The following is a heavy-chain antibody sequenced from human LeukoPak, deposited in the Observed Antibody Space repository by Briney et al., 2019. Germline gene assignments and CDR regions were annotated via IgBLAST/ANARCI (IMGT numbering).Heavy chain of an antibody. CDR3: ARAYYYGSGRWGYYYYYMDV. CDR1: GYTFTSYY. D-gene: IGHD3-10*01. V-gene: IGHV1-46*01. CDR2: INPSGGST. Sequence: ASVKASCKASGYTFTSYYMHWVRQAPGQGLEWMGIINPSGGSTSYAQKFQGRVTMTRDTSTSTVYMELSSLRSEDTAVYYCARAYYYGSGRWGYYYYYMDVWGKGTTVTVSS. J-gene: IGHJ6*03.